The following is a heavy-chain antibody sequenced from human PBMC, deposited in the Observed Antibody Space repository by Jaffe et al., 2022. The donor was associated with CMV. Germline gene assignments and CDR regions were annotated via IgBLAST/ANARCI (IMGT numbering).Heavy chain of an antibody. CDR3: ARMSILGLVPFDY. CDR2: ISSSGSTI. CDR1: GFTFSSYE. V-gene: IGHV3-48*03. D-gene: IGHD6-6*01. J-gene: IGHJ4*02. Sequence: EVQLVESGGGLVQPGGSLRLSCAASGFTFSSYEMNWVRQAPGKGLEWVSYISSSGSTIYYADSVKGRFTISRDNAKNSLYLQMNSLRAEDTAVYYCARMSILGLVPFDYWGQGTLVTVSS.